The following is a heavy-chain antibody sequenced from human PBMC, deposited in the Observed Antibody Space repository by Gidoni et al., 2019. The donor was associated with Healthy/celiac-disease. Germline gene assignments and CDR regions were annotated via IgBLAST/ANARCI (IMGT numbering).Heavy chain of an antibody. V-gene: IGHV4-39*07. D-gene: IGHD4-17*01. CDR1: AGSISSSRYS. CDR2: IYYSGST. Sequence: QLQLQESGPGLVKPSETLSLTCTVSAGSISSSRYSWGWIRQPPGKGLEWIGSIYYSGSTYYNPSLKSRVTISVDTSKNQFSLKLSSVTAADTAVYYCARVYDYGDYVDVPSYGMDVWGQGTTVTVSS. CDR3: ARVYDYGDYVDVPSYGMDV. J-gene: IGHJ6*02.